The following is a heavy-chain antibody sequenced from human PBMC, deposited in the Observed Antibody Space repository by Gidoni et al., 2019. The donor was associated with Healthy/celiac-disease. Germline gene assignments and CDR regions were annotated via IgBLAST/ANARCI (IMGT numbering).Heavy chain of an antibody. J-gene: IGHJ5*02. D-gene: IGHD3-3*01. V-gene: IGHV3-21*01. CDR2: ISSSSSYI. CDR1: GFTFSSYS. CDR3: AKAGFLEWFPLGGWFDP. Sequence: EVQLVESGGGLVKPGGSLRLSCAASGFTFSSYSMNWVRQAPGKGLEWVSSISSSSSYIYYADSVKGRFTISRDNAKNSLYLQMNSLRAEDTAVYYCAKAGFLEWFPLGGWFDPWGQGTLVTVSS.